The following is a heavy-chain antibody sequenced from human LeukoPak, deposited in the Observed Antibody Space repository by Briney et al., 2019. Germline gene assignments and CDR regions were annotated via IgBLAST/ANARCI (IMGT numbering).Heavy chain of an antibody. CDR1: GFTFSSYS. Sequence: PGGSLRLSCAASGFTFSSYSMNWVRQAPGKGLEWVSYISSSSSTIYYADSVKGRFTISRDNAKNSLYLQMNSLRAEDTAVYYCARARITIFGVVQASANWLDPWGQGTLVTVSS. CDR3: ARARITIFGVVQASANWLDP. CDR2: ISSSSSTI. D-gene: IGHD3-3*01. J-gene: IGHJ5*02. V-gene: IGHV3-48*01.